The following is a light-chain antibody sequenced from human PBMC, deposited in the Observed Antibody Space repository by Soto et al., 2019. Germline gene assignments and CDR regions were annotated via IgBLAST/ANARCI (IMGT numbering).Light chain of an antibody. V-gene: IGLV2-11*01. J-gene: IGLJ3*02. CDR1: SSDIGSYDY. CDR2: DVI. CDR3: CSYVGRYSWL. Sequence: QSVLTQPRSVSGSPGHSVTISCTGTSSDIGSYDYVSWYQQYPGQAPKLIIYDVIKRPSGVPDRFSGSKSGNTASLTISGLQIGDEAGYYCCSYVGRYSWLFGGGTKVTVL.